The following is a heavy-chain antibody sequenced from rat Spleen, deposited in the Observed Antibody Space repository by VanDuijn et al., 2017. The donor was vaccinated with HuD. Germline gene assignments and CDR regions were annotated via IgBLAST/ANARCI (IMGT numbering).Heavy chain of an antibody. CDR3: AMYTADYVMDA. V-gene: IGHV5-62*01. Sequence: VQVVESGGGLVQPGKSLKLSCSASGFTFSSYGMHWIRQAPGKGLAWVAYISSSSGTVYADAVKGRFTISRDNAKNTLYLQLNSLKSEDTAIYYCAMYTADYVMDAWGQGASVTVSS. CDR2: ISSSSGT. D-gene: IGHD1-6*01. CDR1: GFTFSSYG. J-gene: IGHJ4*01.